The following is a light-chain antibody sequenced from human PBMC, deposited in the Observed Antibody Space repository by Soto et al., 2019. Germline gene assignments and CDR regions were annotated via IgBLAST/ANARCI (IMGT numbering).Light chain of an antibody. CDR2: DVS. Sequence: QSALTQPRSVSGSPGQSVTISCTGTSNDVGGYNYVSWYQQHPGKAPKLMIYDVSKRTSGVPERFSGSKSGNTASLTISGLQAEDVADYYCCSYTGSYPLFVFGTGTKLTVL. CDR1: SNDVGGYNY. J-gene: IGLJ1*01. V-gene: IGLV2-11*01. CDR3: CSYTGSYPLFV.